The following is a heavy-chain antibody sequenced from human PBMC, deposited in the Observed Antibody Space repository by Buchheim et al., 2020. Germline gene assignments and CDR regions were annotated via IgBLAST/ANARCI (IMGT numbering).Heavy chain of an antibody. D-gene: IGHD2-21*01. CDR3: AKDAYSDSGGRFDF. J-gene: IGHJ4*02. Sequence: EVQLLESGGDLVQPGGSLRLSCAASGFTFSGYAMNWVRQAPGKGLQWVSGITYSGVRTYYADSVKGRFTISRDNSKNTLFLQMHSLRAEDTAVYYCAKDAYSDSGGRFDFWGQGTL. CDR2: ITYSGVRT. CDR1: GFTFSGYA. V-gene: IGHV3-23*01.